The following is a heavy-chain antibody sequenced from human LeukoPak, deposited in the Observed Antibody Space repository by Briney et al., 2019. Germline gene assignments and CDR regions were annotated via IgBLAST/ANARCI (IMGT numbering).Heavy chain of an antibody. J-gene: IGHJ5*02. CDR1: DGSISSGGYY. V-gene: IGHV4-31*03. D-gene: IGHD3-3*01. CDR3: ARELAYYDFWSGYYPSAWFDP. Sequence: SETLSLTCTVSDGSISSGGYYWSWIRQHPGKGLEWIGYIYYSGSTYYNPSLKSRVTISVDTSKNQFSLKLSSVTAADTAVYYCARELAYYDFWSGYYPSAWFDPWGQGTLVTVSS. CDR2: IYYSGST.